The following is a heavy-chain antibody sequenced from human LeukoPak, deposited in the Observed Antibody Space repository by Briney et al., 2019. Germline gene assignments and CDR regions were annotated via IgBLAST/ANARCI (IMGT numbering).Heavy chain of an antibody. J-gene: IGHJ6*03. D-gene: IGHD5-12*01. Sequence: GSLRLSCAASGFTFSSYWMSWVRQAPGKGLEWVANIKQDGSEKYYVDSVKGRFTISRDNAKNSLYLQMNSLRAEDTAVYYCARARTKGYDWRDYYYYYMDVWGKGTTVTISS. CDR1: GFTFSSYW. V-gene: IGHV3-7*01. CDR3: ARARTKGYDWRDYYYYYMDV. CDR2: IKQDGSEK.